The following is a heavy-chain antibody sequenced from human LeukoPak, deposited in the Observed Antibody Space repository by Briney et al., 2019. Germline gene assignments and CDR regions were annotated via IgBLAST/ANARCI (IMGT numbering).Heavy chain of an antibody. CDR2: IYHSGST. J-gene: IGHJ5*02. D-gene: IGHD6-13*01. V-gene: IGHV4-4*02. CDR3: ARGTIYSSSSGFLDP. CDR1: GGSISSSNW. Sequence: SETLSLTCAVSGGSISSSNWWSWVRQPPGKGLEWIGEIYHSGSTNYNPSLKSRVTISVDKSKNQFSLKLSSVTAADTAVYYCARGTIYSSSSGFLDPWGQGTLVTVSS.